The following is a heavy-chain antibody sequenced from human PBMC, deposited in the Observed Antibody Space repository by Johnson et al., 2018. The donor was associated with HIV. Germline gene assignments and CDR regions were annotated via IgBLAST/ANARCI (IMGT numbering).Heavy chain of an antibody. CDR1: GFTFSNAW. J-gene: IGHJ3*02. V-gene: IGHV3-30*18. D-gene: IGHD1-26*01. CDR2: ISYDGSNK. Sequence: QVQLVESGGGLVKPGGSLRLSCAASGFTFSNAWMSWVRQAPGMGLEWVAVISYDGSNKNYADFVKGRFRISRDNSKNTLHLQMNSLRTEDTALYYCAKANSGSYLGHDAYDIWGQGTMVTVSS. CDR3: AKANSGSYLGHDAYDI.